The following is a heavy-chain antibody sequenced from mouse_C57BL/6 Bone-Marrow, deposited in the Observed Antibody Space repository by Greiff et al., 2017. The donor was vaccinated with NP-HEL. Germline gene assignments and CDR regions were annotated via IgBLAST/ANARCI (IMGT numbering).Heavy chain of an antibody. D-gene: IGHD3-3*01. V-gene: IGHV2-9-1*01. CDR3: AREGGLDWYFDV. J-gene: IGHJ1*03. CDR2: IWTGGGP. CDR1: GFSLTSYA. Sequence: VKLMESGPGLVAPSQSLSITCTVSGFSLTSYAISWVRQPPGKGLEWLGVIWTGGGPNYNSALKSRLSISKDNSKSQVFLKMNSLQTDDTARYYCAREGGLDWYFDVWGTGTTVTVSS.